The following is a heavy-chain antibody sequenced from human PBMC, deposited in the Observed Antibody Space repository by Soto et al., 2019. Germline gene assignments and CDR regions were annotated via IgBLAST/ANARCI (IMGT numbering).Heavy chain of an antibody. CDR2: ISYDGSNK. V-gene: IGHV3-30-3*01. CDR3: AKDFITIFGVVIPRPVYGMDV. CDR1: GFTFSSYS. D-gene: IGHD3-3*01. J-gene: IGHJ6*02. Sequence: GGSLRLSCAASGFTFSSYSMQWVRQAPGKGLEWVAVISYDGSNKYYADSVKGRFTISRDNSKNTLYLQMNSLRAEDTAVYYCAKDFITIFGVVIPRPVYGMDVWGQGTTVTVSS.